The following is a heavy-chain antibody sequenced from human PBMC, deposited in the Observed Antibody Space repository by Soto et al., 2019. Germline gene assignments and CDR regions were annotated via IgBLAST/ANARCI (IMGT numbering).Heavy chain of an antibody. J-gene: IGHJ3*02. D-gene: IGHD6-19*01. Sequence: QITLKESGPTLVKPTQTLTLTCTFSGFSLSTSGVGVGWIRQPPGKALEWLALIYWDDDKRYSPSLKSRLTNTKDTSKNQVVLTMTNMDPVDTATYYCAHRRGSSVAGTGGAFDIWGQGTMVTVSS. CDR3: AHRRGSSVAGTGGAFDI. CDR2: IYWDDDK. CDR1: GFSLSTSGVG. V-gene: IGHV2-5*02.